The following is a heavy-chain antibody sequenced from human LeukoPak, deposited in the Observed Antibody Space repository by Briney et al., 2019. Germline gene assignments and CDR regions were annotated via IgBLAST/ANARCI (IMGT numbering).Heavy chain of an antibody. CDR2: ISGNGDYT. CDR3: ARAEYYDFWSGYY. Sequence: GGSLRLSCAASGFTFSSYAMSWVRQAPGKGLEWVSTISGNGDYTYYADSVKGRFTISRDNAKNSLYLQMNSLRAEDTAVYYCARAEYYDFWSGYYWGQGTLVTVSS. J-gene: IGHJ4*02. V-gene: IGHV3-23*01. CDR1: GFTFSSYA. D-gene: IGHD3-3*01.